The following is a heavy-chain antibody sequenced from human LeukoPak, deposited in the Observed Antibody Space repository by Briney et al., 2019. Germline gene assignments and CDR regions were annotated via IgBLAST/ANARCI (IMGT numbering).Heavy chain of an antibody. CDR3: TTDLGTYYHGSQRLIPIDY. CDR1: GFTFTNAW. Sequence: GGSLRLSCVDSGFTFTNAWTSWVRQAPGKGLEWIGRIKSKTDGETTNYAEPVRGRFTISRDDSKSAVYLQMNSLKIEDTAVYYCTTDLGTYYHGSQRLIPIDYWGQGTLVTVSS. J-gene: IGHJ4*02. V-gene: IGHV3-15*01. CDR2: IKSKTDGETT. D-gene: IGHD3-10*01.